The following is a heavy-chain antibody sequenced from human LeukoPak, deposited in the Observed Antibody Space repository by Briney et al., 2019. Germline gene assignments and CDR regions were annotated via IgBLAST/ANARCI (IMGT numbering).Heavy chain of an antibody. CDR3: ARDGSESYYDY. D-gene: IGHD3-10*01. CDR1: GFTFSSYW. V-gene: IGHV3-7*01. CDR2: IKQDGSEK. J-gene: IGHJ4*02. Sequence: GGSLRLSCAGSGFTFSSYWMNWVRQAPGKGLEWVANIKQDGSEKYYVDSVKGRFTISRDNGKNSLYLQMNSLRAEDTAVYYCARDGSESYYDYWGQGTLVTVSS.